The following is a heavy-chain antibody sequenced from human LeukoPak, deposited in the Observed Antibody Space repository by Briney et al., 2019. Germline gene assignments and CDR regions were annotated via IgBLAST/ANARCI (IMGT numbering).Heavy chain of an antibody. Sequence: GGSLRLSCAASGFTFSDYYMSWIRQAPGKGLEWVSYISSSGSTIYYADSVKGRFTTSRDNAKNSLYLQMNSLRAEDTAVYYCARGRSYSSGWYGWFDPWGQGTLVTVSS. CDR2: ISSSGSTI. D-gene: IGHD6-19*01. CDR3: ARGRSYSSGWYGWFDP. CDR1: GFTFSDYY. J-gene: IGHJ5*02. V-gene: IGHV3-11*01.